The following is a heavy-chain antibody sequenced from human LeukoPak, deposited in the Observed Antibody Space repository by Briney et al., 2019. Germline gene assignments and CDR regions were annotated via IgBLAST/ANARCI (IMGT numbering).Heavy chain of an antibody. CDR1: GYTFTGYY. J-gene: IGHJ5*02. D-gene: IGHD2-2*02. CDR2: INPNSGGT. V-gene: IGHV1-2*02. CDR3: ARVDTVVVPTGITWFDP. Sequence: ASVKVSCKASGYTFTGYYIHWVRQAPGQGLEWMGWINPNSGGTNYAQKFQGRVTMSRDTSISTAYMELTRLRSDDTAVYYCARVDTVVVPTGITWFDPWGQGTQVTVSS.